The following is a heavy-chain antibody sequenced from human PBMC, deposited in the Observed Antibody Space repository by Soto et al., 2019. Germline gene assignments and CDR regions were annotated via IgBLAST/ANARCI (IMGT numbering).Heavy chain of an antibody. V-gene: IGHV4-30-2*01. CDR3: ARVYYYDSSGYYFDY. CDR2: IYHSGIT. CDR1: GGSISSGGYS. Sequence: PSETLSLTCAVSGGSISSGGYSWSWIRQPPGKGLEWIGYIYHSGITYYNPSLKSRVTISVDRSKNQFSLKLSSVTAADTAVYYCARVYYYDSSGYYFDYWGQGTLVTVSS. D-gene: IGHD3-22*01. J-gene: IGHJ4*02.